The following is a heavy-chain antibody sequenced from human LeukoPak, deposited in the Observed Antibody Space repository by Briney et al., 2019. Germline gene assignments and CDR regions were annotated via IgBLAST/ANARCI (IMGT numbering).Heavy chain of an antibody. V-gene: IGHV1-8*01. CDR2: MNPNSGNT. D-gene: IGHD6-13*01. J-gene: IGHJ5*02. CDR1: GYTFTSYD. CDR3: ARLPRAAAAAGRIWSDP. Sequence: SVKVSCKASGYTFTSYDINWVRQATGQGLEWMGWMNPNSGNTGYAQKFQGRVTMTRNTSISTAYMELSSLRSEDTAVYYCARLPRAAAAAGRIWSDPWGQGTLVTVSS.